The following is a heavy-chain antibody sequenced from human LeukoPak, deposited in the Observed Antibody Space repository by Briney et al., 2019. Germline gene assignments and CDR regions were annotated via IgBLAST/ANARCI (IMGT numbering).Heavy chain of an antibody. V-gene: IGHV4-38-2*01. D-gene: IGHD2-15*01. CDR1: GYSISSGYY. CDR3: ASDLYTVVEY. Sequence: SETLSLTCAVSGYSISSGYYWGWIRQPPGKGLEWIGSIYHSGSTYYNPSLKSRVTISVDTSKNQFSLKLSSVTAADTAVYYCASDLYTVVEYWGQGTLVTVSS. CDR2: IYHSGST. J-gene: IGHJ4*02.